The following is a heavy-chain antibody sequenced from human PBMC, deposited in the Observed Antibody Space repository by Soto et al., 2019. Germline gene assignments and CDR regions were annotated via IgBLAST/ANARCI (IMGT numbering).Heavy chain of an antibody. CDR2: ISTSSTAT. CDR3: AKDRRMATITRATFDY. CDR1: GFTFSHYS. V-gene: IGHV3-48*01. Sequence: PGGSLRLSCAASGFTFSHYSMHWVRQAPGKGLEWISYISTSSTATYYADSVKGRFTVSRDNGNKLLFLQMNSLRAEDTALYYCAKDRRMATITRATFDYWGQGTLVTVSS. J-gene: IGHJ4*02. D-gene: IGHD5-12*01.